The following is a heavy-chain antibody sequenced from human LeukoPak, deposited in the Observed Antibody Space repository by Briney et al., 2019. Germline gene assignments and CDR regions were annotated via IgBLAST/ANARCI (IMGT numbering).Heavy chain of an antibody. D-gene: IGHD2-2*01. CDR3: ATVPAAGNWFDP. CDR2: ISAYNGNT. CDR1: GYTFTSYG. J-gene: IGHJ5*02. Sequence: GASVKVSCKASGYTFTSYGISWVRQAPGQGLEGMGWISAYNGNTNYAQKLQGRVTMTTDTSTSTAYMELRSLRSDDTAVYYCATVPAAGNWFDPWGQGTLVTVSS. V-gene: IGHV1-18*01.